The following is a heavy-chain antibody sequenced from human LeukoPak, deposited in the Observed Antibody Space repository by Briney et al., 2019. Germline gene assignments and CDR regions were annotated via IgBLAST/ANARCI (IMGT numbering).Heavy chain of an antibody. Sequence: SETLSLTCTVSGGSISSGSYYWSWIRQPAGKGLEWIGRIYTSGSTNYNPSLKSRVTISVDTSKNQFSLKLSSVTAADTAVYYCARDRTGDGYNPFDYWGQGTLVNVSS. CDR1: GGSISSGSYY. D-gene: IGHD5-24*01. J-gene: IGHJ4*02. CDR3: ARDRTGDGYNPFDY. CDR2: IYTSGST. V-gene: IGHV4-61*02.